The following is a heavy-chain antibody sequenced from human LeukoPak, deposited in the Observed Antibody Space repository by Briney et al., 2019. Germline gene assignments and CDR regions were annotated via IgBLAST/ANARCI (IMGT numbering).Heavy chain of an antibody. CDR1: GDSVSSNGAA. D-gene: IGHD5-24*01. CDR2: TYYRSNWKN. Sequence: SQTLSLTCAISGDSVSSNGAAWNWIRQSPSRGLEWLGRTYYRSNWKNDYAASVKGRITVNPDTSKNQFSLKLSSVTAADTAVYYCARNSRRYGSKAANWFDPWGQGTLVTVSS. J-gene: IGHJ5*02. V-gene: IGHV6-1*01. CDR3: ARNSRRYGSKAANWFDP.